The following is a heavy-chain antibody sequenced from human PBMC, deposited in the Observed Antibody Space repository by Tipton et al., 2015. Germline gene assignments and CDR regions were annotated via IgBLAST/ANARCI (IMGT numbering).Heavy chain of an antibody. CDR3: ARDFTPYQYYAMDV. CDR2: ISHSGNT. J-gene: IGHJ6*02. CDR1: AYSISSDYY. V-gene: IGHV4-38-2*02. Sequence: TLSLTCAVSAYSISSDYYWGWIRQPPGKGLEWIGSISHSGNTYYNPSLKSRVTMSRDTSKNQFSLKLTSVTATDTAVYYCARDFTPYQYYAMDVWDQGP.